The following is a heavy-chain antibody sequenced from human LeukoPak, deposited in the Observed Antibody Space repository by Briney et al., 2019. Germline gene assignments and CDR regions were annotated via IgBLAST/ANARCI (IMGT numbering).Heavy chain of an antibody. V-gene: IGHV1-2*02. D-gene: IGHD3-10*01. Sequence: GASVKVSCKASGYTFTGYYMHWVRQAPGQGLEWMGWINPNSGGTNYAQKFQGRVTMTRDMSISTAYMELSRPRSDDTAVYYCARAGRLWFGELPVDYWGQGTLVTVSS. J-gene: IGHJ4*02. CDR1: GYTFTGYY. CDR3: ARAGRLWFGELPVDY. CDR2: INPNSGGT.